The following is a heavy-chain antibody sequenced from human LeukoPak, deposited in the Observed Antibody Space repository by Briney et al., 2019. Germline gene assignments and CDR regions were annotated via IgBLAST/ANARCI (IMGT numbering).Heavy chain of an antibody. Sequence: PGGSLRLSCAASGFTLIGSAMHCVRQASGKGLEWVGRIRSKANSYATAYAASVKGRFTISRDDSKNTAYLQMNSLKTEDTAVYYCTRRTPYCSSTSCYREGGDYFDYWGQGTLVTVSS. D-gene: IGHD2-2*02. CDR2: IRSKANSYAT. J-gene: IGHJ4*02. V-gene: IGHV3-73*01. CDR3: TRRTPYCSSTSCYREGGDYFDY. CDR1: GFTLIGSA.